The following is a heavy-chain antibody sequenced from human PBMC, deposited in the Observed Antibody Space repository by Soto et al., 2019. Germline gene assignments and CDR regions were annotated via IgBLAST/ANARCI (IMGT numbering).Heavy chain of an antibody. J-gene: IGHJ6*02. CDR2: IYWDGDK. D-gene: IGHD2-21*02. V-gene: IGHV2-5*02. CDR3: AHSRWGGDCPRPSSPPYYYGRDV. Sequence: QITLKESGPTLVKPTQTLTLTCTFSGFSLNTGGLGVGWIRQPPGKALEWLALIYWDGDKRYSPSLKSRLSTPKDTSNTRVVPTMTNMAPVETAPYYCAHSRWGGDCPRPSSPPYYYGRDVWAQGPTVTVSS. CDR1: GFSLNTGGLG.